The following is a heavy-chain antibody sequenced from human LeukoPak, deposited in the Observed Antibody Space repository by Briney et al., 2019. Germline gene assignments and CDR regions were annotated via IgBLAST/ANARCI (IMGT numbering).Heavy chain of an antibody. J-gene: IGHJ4*02. Sequence: GGSLRLSCAASGFTFSDYYMNWVRQAPGQGLEWVSSISSSSSYIYYADSVKGRFTISRDNAKNSLYLQMNSLRAEDTAVYYCARGGDGYADYWGQGTLVTVSS. CDR1: GFTFSDYY. CDR3: ARGGDGYADY. CDR2: ISSSSSYI. D-gene: IGHD5-24*01. V-gene: IGHV3-21*01.